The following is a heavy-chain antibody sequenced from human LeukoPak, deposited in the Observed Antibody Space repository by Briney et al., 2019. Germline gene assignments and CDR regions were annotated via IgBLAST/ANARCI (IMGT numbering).Heavy chain of an antibody. J-gene: IGHJ4*02. V-gene: IGHV3-23*01. CDR3: AKDRRGSGPTYYFDY. CDR2: ISGSGGST. CDR1: GFTFSSYA. D-gene: IGHD6-19*01. Sequence: GGSLRLSCAASGFTFSSYAMSWVRQAPGKGLEWVSGISGSGGSTYYADSVKGRFTISRDNSKNTLYLQMNSLRAEDTAVYYCAKDRRGSGPTYYFDYWGQGTLVTVSS.